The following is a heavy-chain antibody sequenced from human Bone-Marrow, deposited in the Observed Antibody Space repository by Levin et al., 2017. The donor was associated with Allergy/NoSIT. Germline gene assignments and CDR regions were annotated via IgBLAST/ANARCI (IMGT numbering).Heavy chain of an antibody. V-gene: IGHV3-15*01. J-gene: IGHJ3*02. CDR1: GLTFSNTW. CDR2: IKSKSAGGTT. CDR3: ATDIEKGAFDN. Sequence: RGESLKISCAASGLTFSNTWMSWVRQAPGKGLEWVGRIKSKSAGGTTDYAAPVKGRFTISRDDSKDTLYLQINSLKTEDTAVYYCATDIEKGAFDNWGEGTMVAVSS.